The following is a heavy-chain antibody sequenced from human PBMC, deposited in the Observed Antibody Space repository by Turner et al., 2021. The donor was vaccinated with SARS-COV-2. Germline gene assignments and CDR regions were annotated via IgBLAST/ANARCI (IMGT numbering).Heavy chain of an antibody. J-gene: IGHJ3*02. V-gene: IGHV1-18*04. CDR1: GYTFTSYS. D-gene: IGHD2-15*01. Sequence: QVQLVQSGAEVKKPGASVKVSCKASGYTFTSYSISWVRQAPGQGLEWMGWISAYNGNTNYAQKLQGRVTMTTDKSTSTAYMELRSLRSDDTAVYYCAREGTYAVVIKEDAFDIWGQGTMVTVSS. CDR3: AREGTYAVVIKEDAFDI. CDR2: ISAYNGNT.